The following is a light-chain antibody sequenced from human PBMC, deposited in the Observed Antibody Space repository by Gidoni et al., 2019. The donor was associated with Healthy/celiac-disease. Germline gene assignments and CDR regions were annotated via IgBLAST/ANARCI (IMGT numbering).Light chain of an antibody. CDR3: QQYYSYPYS. V-gene: IGKV1-8*01. Sequence: AIRMTQSPSSFSASTGDRVTITCRASQGISSYLAWYQQKPGTAPKLLIYAASTLQSGVPSRFSGIGSGTDFTLTISCLQSGDFATYYCQQYYSYPYSFGQGTKLEIK. J-gene: IGKJ2*03. CDR1: QGISSY. CDR2: AAS.